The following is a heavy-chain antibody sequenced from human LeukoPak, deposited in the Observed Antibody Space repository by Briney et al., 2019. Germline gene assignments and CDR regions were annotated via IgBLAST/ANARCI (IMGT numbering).Heavy chain of an antibody. Sequence: GGSLRLSCAASGFTFSSYGMHWVRQAPGKGLEWVALIWYDGSNKYYTDSVKGRLTISRDNSKNTPFLQMNSLRAEDTAVYYCAREGPRGNSQFDFWGQGTLVTVSS. CDR2: IWYDGSNK. J-gene: IGHJ5*01. V-gene: IGHV3-33*01. CDR1: GFTFSSYG. D-gene: IGHD2/OR15-2a*01. CDR3: AREGPRGNSQFDF.